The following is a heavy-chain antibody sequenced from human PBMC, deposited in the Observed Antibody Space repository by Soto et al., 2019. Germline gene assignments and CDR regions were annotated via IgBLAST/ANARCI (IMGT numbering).Heavy chain of an antibody. CDR3: ARRSSGWYFDY. D-gene: IGHD6-19*01. J-gene: IGHJ4*02. CDR2: ISGSGGST. Sequence: EVQLLESGGGLVQPGGSLRLSCAASGFTFSSYAMNWVRQAPGKGLEWVSVISGSGGSTYYADSVKGRFTISRDNSTTTLYLQMNSLRAEDTAVYYCARRSSGWYFDYWGQGTLVTVSS. V-gene: IGHV3-23*01. CDR1: GFTFSSYA.